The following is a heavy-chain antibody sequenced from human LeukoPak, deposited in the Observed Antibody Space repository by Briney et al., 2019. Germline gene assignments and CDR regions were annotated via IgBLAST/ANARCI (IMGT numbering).Heavy chain of an antibody. J-gene: IGHJ4*02. D-gene: IGHD3-10*01. CDR3: ARVLDYYGSGTYSFDY. Sequence: SETLSLTCTVSGGSISSGGYYWSWIRQPLGKGLEWIGYIYHTGNTYSNPSLRSRVTLSVDTSKNQFSLKLSSVTAADTAVYYCARVLDYYGSGTYSFDYWGQGTLVTVSS. CDR2: IYHTGNT. CDR1: GGSISSGGYY. V-gene: IGHV4-30-2*01.